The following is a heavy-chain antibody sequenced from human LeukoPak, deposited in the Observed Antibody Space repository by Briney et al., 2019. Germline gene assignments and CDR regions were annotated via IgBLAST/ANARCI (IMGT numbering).Heavy chain of an antibody. Sequence: GASVKVSCKASGYTFTSYGISWVRQAPGQGLEWMGWISAYNGNTNYAQKLQGRVTMTTDTSTSTAYMELRSLRSDDTAVYYCARVVGGGDGCNSLYCYYMDVWGKGTTVTVSS. CDR1: GYTFTSYG. D-gene: IGHD5-24*01. CDR3: ARVVGGGDGCNSLYCYYMDV. CDR2: ISAYNGNT. J-gene: IGHJ6*03. V-gene: IGHV1-18*01.